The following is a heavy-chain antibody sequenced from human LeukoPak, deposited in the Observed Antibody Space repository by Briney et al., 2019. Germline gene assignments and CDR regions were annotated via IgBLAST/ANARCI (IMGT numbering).Heavy chain of an antibody. J-gene: IGHJ6*04. CDR3: AELGITMIGGV. V-gene: IGHV3-53*01. CDR2: IYSGGST. CDR1: GFTVSSNY. D-gene: IGHD3-10*02. Sequence: GGSLRLSCAASGFTVSSNYMNWVRQAPGKGLEWVSVIYSGGSTYYADSVKGRFTTSRDNSKNTLYLQMDSLRAEDTAVYYCAELGITMIGGVWGKGTTVTISS.